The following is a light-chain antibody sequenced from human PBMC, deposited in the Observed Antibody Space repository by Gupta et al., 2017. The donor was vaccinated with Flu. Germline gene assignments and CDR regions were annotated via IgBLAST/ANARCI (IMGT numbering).Light chain of an antibody. J-gene: IGKJ1*01. Sequence: EIVMTQSPATLSVSPGERATLSCRASQSVSSNLAWYQQKPGQAPRLLIYGASNRATGIPDRFSGSGYGTEFTLTSSSRQSEDFAVYYWQQDNNWPTFGQGTKVEIK. CDR3: QQDNNWPT. CDR2: GAS. CDR1: QSVSSN. V-gene: IGKV3-15*01.